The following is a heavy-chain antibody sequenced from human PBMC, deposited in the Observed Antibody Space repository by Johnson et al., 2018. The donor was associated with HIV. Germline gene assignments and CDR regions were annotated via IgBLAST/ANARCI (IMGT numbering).Heavy chain of an antibody. CDR2: ITISGGST. Sequence: VQLVESGGGVVQPGRSLRLSCAASGFTFDDYAMHWVRQAPGKGLEWVSGITISGGSTHYADSVKGRFTISRDNSKNILYLQMNSLRAEDTALYYCAKDRSVAGLYDAFDIWGQGTRVTVSS. CDR1: GFTFDDYA. V-gene: IGHV3-23*04. CDR3: AKDRSVAGLYDAFDI. J-gene: IGHJ3*02. D-gene: IGHD6-19*01.